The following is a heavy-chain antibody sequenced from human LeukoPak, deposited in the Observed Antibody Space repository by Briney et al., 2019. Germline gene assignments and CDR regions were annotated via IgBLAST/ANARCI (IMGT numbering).Heavy chain of an antibody. D-gene: IGHD3-22*01. J-gene: IGHJ4*02. CDR3: AKDRSGYYYYFDY. CDR1: GGSFSGYY. CDR2: INHSGST. Sequence: PSETLSLTCAVYGGSFSGYYWSWIRQPPGKGLEWIGEINHSGSTNYNPSLKSRVTISVDTSKNQFSLKLSSVTAADTAVYYCAKDRSGYYYYFDYWGQGTLVTVSS. V-gene: IGHV4-34*01.